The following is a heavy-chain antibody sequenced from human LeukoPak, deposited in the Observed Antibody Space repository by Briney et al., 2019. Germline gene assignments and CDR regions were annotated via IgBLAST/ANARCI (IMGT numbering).Heavy chain of an antibody. CDR3: ARDVGGYSYGPYYFDY. CDR1: GYTFTSYG. D-gene: IGHD5-18*01. CDR2: ISAYNGNT. J-gene: IGHJ4*02. V-gene: IGHV1-18*01. Sequence: GASVTVSCTASGYTFTSYGISWVRQAPGQGLEWMGWISAYNGNTNYAQKLQGRVTMTTDTSTSTAYMELRSLRSDDTAVYYCARDVGGYSYGPYYFDYWGQGTLVTVSS.